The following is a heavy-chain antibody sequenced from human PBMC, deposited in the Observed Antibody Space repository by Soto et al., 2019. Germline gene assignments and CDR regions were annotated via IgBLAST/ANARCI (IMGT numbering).Heavy chain of an antibody. V-gene: IGHV6-1*01. J-gene: IGHJ5*02. Sequence: PSQTLSLTCAISGDSVSSNSAAWNWIRQSPSRGLEWLGRTYYRSKWYNDYAVFVKSRITINPDTSKNQFSLQLNSVTPEDTAVYFCARTLSSSAENWFDPCGQGTLVTVSS. CDR2: TYYRSKWYN. CDR1: GDSVSSNSAA. D-gene: IGHD6-6*01. CDR3: ARTLSSSAENWFDP.